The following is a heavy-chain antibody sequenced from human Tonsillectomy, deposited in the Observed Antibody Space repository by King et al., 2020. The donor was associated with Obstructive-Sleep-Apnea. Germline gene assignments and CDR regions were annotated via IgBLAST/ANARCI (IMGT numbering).Heavy chain of an antibody. D-gene: IGHD6-13*01. J-gene: IGHJ4*02. CDR1: GFTSSSYT. Sequence: VQLVESGGGVVQPGRSLTLSCVASGFTSSSYTMHWVRQAPGTGLEWVALISSDGRNRQYVNSVKGRFTISRDNSKKTLYLQLNNLRPEDTAVYYCARDEIEAAGGGSNWGQGTLVTVSS. CDR3: ARDEIEAAGGGSN. CDR2: ISSDGRNR. V-gene: IGHV3-30*03.